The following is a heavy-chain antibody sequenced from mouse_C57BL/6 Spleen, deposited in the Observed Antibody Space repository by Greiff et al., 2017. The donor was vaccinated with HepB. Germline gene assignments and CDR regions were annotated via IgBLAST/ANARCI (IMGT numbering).Heavy chain of an antibody. CDR1: GYTFTSYW. CDR3: ARGDTTVPYYYAMDY. J-gene: IGHJ4*01. CDR2: IDPSDSYT. Sequence: QVQLKQPGAELVRPGTSVKLSCKASGYTFTSYWMHWVKQRPGQGLEWIGVIDPSDSYTNYNQKFKGKATLTVDTSSSTAYMQLSSLTSEDSAVYYCARGDTTVPYYYAMDYWGQGTSVTVSS. V-gene: IGHV1-59*01. D-gene: IGHD1-1*01.